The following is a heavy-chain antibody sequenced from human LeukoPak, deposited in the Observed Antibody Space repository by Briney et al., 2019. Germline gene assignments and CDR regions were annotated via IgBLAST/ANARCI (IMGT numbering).Heavy chain of an antibody. Sequence: ASETLSLTCTVSGYSISSGYYWGWIRPPPGKGLEWIGSIYHSGSTDYNPSLKSRVTISVDTSKNQFSLKLSSVTAADTAVYYCARGTVGATRASWFDPWGQGTLVTVSS. CDR2: IYHSGST. J-gene: IGHJ5*02. CDR1: GYSISSGYY. D-gene: IGHD1-26*01. V-gene: IGHV4-38-2*02. CDR3: ARGTVGATRASWFDP.